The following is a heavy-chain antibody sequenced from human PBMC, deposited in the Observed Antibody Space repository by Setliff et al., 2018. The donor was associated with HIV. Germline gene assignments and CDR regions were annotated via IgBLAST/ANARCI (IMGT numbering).Heavy chain of an antibody. CDR2: IGSSNHGI. Sequence: GGSLRLSCAASGFNFRSYGMTWVRQAPGKGLDWVAHIGSSNHGIHYTASVQGRFTVSRDNANNLLFLQMNNLRAEDTAVYYCARDTRRDFGVAPYYYYYMDVWGKGTTVTVSS. CDR3: ARDTRRDFGVAPYYYYYMDV. V-gene: IGHV3-48*04. CDR1: GFNFRSYG. J-gene: IGHJ6*03. D-gene: IGHD3-3*01.